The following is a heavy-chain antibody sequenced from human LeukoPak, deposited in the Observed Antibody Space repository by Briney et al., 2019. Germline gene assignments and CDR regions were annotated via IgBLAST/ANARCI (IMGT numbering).Heavy chain of an antibody. V-gene: IGHV1-18*01. Sequence: ASVKVSCKASGYTFTTYGISWVRQAPGQGLERMGWITTYNGNTNYAQKFQGRVTMTTDTSTSTAYLELRSLRSDDTAVYFCAREELRLGELSFDFWGQGTLVTVSS. J-gene: IGHJ4*02. CDR1: GYTFTTYG. D-gene: IGHD3-16*02. CDR2: ITTYNGNT. CDR3: AREELRLGELSFDF.